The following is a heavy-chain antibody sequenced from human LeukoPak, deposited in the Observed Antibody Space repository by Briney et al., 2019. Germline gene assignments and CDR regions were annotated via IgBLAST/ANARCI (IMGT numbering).Heavy chain of an antibody. V-gene: IGHV4-39*01. Sequence: PSETLSLTCTVSGGSISSSSYYWRWIRQPPGKGLEWIGSIYYSGSTYYNPSLKSRVTISVDTSKNQFSLKLSSVTAADTAVYYCARPNYYPSWFDPWGQGTLVTVSS. J-gene: IGHJ5*02. CDR3: ARPNYYPSWFDP. CDR2: IYYSGST. D-gene: IGHD3-10*01. CDR1: GGSISSSSYY.